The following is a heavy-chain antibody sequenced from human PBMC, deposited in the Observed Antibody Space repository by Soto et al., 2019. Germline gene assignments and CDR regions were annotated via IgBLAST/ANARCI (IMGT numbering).Heavy chain of an antibody. D-gene: IGHD2-15*01. Sequence: QVQLVQSGAEVKKPGSSVKVSCKASGGTFSSYAISWVRQAPGQGLEWMGGIIPIFGTANYAQKFQGRVTITADESTSTAYMELSSLRSEDTAVYYCTTDPTNYPYNIVVVVDPPHCFDPWGQGTLVTVSS. J-gene: IGHJ5*02. CDR3: TTDPTNYPYNIVVVVDPPHCFDP. CDR2: IIPIFGTA. CDR1: GGTFSSYA. V-gene: IGHV1-69*01.